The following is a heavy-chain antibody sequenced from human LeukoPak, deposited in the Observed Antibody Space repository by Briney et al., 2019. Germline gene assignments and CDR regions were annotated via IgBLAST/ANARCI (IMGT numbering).Heavy chain of an antibody. CDR3: AKGSKAVLFTRDHYMDV. V-gene: IGHV3-74*01. CDR2: IHPDGSNT. D-gene: IGHD6-19*01. J-gene: IGHJ6*03. Sequence: GGSLRLSCAASGFTFSSYKMHWVRQAPGKGLVWVSHIHPDGSNTNYADSVKGRFTISRDNAKNTLYLQMNSLRAEDTAVYFCAKGSKAVLFTRDHYMDVWGKGTTVTVSS. CDR1: GFTFSSYK.